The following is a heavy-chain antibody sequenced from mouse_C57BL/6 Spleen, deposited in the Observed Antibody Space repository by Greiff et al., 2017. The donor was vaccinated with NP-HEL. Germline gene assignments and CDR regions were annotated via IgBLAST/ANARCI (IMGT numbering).Heavy chain of an antibody. V-gene: IGHV1-55*01. CDR2: IYPGSGST. CDR1: GYTFTSYW. Sequence: QVQLQQPGAELVKPGASVKMSCKASGYTFTSYWITWVKQRPGQGLEWIGDIYPGSGSTNYNEKFKSKATLTVDTSSSTAYMQLSSLTSEDTAVYYCARSDDGYFMDYWGQGTSGNVAS. D-gene: IGHD2-3*01. CDR3: ARSDDGYFMDY. J-gene: IGHJ4*01.